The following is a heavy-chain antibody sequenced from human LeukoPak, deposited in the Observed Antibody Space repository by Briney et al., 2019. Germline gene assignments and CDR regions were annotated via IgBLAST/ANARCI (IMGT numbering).Heavy chain of an antibody. CDR2: IYYSGST. D-gene: IGHD6-13*01. Sequence: SETLSLTCTVSGGSISSYYWSWIRQPPGKGLEWIGYIYYSGSTNYNPSLKSRVTISVDTSKNQFSLKLSSVTAADTAVYYCAREHPGIAAAGTHSGFDPWGQGTLVTVSS. CDR1: GGSISSYY. CDR3: AREHPGIAAAGTHSGFDP. J-gene: IGHJ5*02. V-gene: IGHV4-59*01.